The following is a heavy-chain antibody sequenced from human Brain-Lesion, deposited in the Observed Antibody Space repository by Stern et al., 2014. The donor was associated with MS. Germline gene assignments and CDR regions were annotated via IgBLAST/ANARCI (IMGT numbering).Heavy chain of an antibody. CDR2: INPNSCGT. V-gene: IGHV1-2*04. CDR1: GNSFTHFY. D-gene: IGHD2-2*01. CDR3: ARGGRYYADY. J-gene: IGHJ4*02. Sequence: VQLLESGAEVKKPGASVRVSCEASGNSFTHFYIHWVRQAPGQGLEWMGWINPNSCGTKFAQKFQGWVTITRDTSMTTAYMEVTSLTSDDTAVYYCARGGRYYADYWGQGTLVTVSS.